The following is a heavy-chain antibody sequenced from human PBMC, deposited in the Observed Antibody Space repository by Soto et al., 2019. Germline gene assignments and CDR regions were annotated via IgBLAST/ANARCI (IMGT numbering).Heavy chain of an antibody. J-gene: IGHJ6*02. Sequence: PVGSLRLSCAASGFTFDDYAMHWVRQAPGKGLEWVSGISWNSGSIGYADSVKGRFTISRDNAKNSLYLQMNSLRAEDTALYYCAKDLTIAADYYYYGMDVWGQGTTVTVSS. V-gene: IGHV3-9*01. CDR1: GFTFDDYA. CDR3: AKDLTIAADYYYYGMDV. CDR2: ISWNSGSI. D-gene: IGHD6-13*01.